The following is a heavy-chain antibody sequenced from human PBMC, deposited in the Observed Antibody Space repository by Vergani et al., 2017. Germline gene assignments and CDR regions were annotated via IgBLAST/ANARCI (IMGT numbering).Heavy chain of an antibody. J-gene: IGHJ5*02. D-gene: IGHD1-14*01. CDR3: ARDLRLLYNRFDP. V-gene: IGHV3-33*01. CDR1: GFSFSNFG. Sequence: QVQLVESGGGVVQPGGSLRLSCEASGFSFSNFGMHWVRQAPGKGLEWVAGTWYDGNNKQYADSVKGRFTISRDNSKSTMYLQMNSLRDEDTGVYYCARDLRLLYNRFDPWGQGSLVTVSS. CDR2: TWYDGNNK.